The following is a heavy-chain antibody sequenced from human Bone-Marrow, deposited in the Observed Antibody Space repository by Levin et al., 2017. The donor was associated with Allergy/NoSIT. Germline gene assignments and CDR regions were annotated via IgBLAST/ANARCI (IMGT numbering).Heavy chain of an antibody. CDR3: ARGIIGDVRVAHKEAFDI. CDR1: GFSFSIYS. Sequence: GGSLRLSCTVSGFSFSIYSINWVRQAPGKGLEWVSSISSSGSNMYYVDSVKGRFTISRDNAKNSLTLQMNSLRAEDTAVYYCARGIIGDVRVAHKEAFDIWGQGTMVSVSS. J-gene: IGHJ3*02. D-gene: IGHD2-8*02. CDR2: ISSSGSNM. V-gene: IGHV3-21*01.